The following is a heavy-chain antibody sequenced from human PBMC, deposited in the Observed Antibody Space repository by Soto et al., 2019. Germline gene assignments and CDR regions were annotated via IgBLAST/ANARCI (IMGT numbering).Heavy chain of an antibody. CDR1: GYTFTSYD. D-gene: IGHD3-10*01. CDR2: MNPNSGNT. J-gene: IGHJ6*01. Sequence: ASVKVSCKASGYTFTSYDINWVRQATGQGLEWMGWMNPNSGNTGYAQKFQGRVTMTRNTSISTAYMELSSLRSEDTAVYYCARGRGGSGSVDACGMDVWGEGTTVTVSS. CDR3: ARGRGGSGSVDACGMDV. V-gene: IGHV1-8*01.